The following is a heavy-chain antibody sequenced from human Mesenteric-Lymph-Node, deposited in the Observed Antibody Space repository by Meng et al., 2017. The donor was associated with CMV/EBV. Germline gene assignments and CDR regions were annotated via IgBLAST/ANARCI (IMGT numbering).Heavy chain of an antibody. CDR2: IWYDGSNK. Sequence: GGSLRLSCAASGFTFSSYGMHWVRQAPGKGLEWVAVIWYDGSNKYYADSVKGRFTISRDNSKNTLYLQMNSLRAEDTAVYYCAKEGYSSSWGYYYYGMDVWGQGTTVTVSS. J-gene: IGHJ6*02. CDR1: GFTFSSYG. CDR3: AKEGYSSSWGYYYYGMDV. D-gene: IGHD6-13*01. V-gene: IGHV3-33*06.